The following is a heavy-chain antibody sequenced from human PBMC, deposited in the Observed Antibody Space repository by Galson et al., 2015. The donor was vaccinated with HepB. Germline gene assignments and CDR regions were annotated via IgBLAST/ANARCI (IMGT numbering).Heavy chain of an antibody. D-gene: IGHD3-10*01. CDR2: INWDGGST. V-gene: IGHV3-43*01. CDR3: AKDFYGSGPVAAFDN. CDR1: GFIFDDYT. Sequence: SLRLSCAASGFIFDDYTMHWVRQAPGKGLEWVSLINWDGGSTYYAGSVKGLFTISRDNSKNSLYLQMNSLRTEDTALYFCAKDFYGSGPVAAFDNWGQGTLVTVS. J-gene: IGHJ4*02.